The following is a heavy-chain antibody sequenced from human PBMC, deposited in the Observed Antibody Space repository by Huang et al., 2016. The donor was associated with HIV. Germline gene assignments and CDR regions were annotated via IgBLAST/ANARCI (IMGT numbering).Heavy chain of an antibody. CDR3: ARARGYYDSSVSYYFDY. J-gene: IGHJ4*02. D-gene: IGHD3-22*01. V-gene: IGHV1-69*13. CDR2: IIPIFGTA. Sequence: QVQLVQSGAEVKKPGSSVKVSCKASGGTYSSYASSGVRQAPGQGLEWMEGIIPIFGTANYAQKFQGRVTITADESTSTAYMALSSLRSEDTAVYYCARARGYYDSSVSYYFDYWGQGTLVTVSS. CDR1: GGTYSSYA.